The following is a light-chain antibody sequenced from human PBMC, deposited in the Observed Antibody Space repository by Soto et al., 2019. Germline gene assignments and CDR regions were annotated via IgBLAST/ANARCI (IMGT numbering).Light chain of an antibody. CDR2: ATS. Sequence: DIQLTQSPSFVSASVGDRVTVTCRASQGISSYLAWYQQKPGKAPKLLIYATSTLQSGVPSRFSGSGSGTEFTLTISSLQADDFATYHCHQLHSYPYIFGQGTKLEIK. J-gene: IGKJ2*01. CDR1: QGISSY. CDR3: HQLHSYPYI. V-gene: IGKV1-9*01.